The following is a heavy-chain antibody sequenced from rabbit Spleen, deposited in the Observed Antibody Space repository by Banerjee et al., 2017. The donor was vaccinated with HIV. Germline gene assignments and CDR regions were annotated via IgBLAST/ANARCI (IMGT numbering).Heavy chain of an antibody. Sequence: QSLEESGGDLVKTGASLTLTCTASGFSFSSSDYMCWVRQAPGKGLEWISCIAGSSSDFTYSASWAKGRFTISKTSSTTVTLQMTSLTAADTATYFCARDTGSSFSSYGMDLWGPGTLVTVS. D-gene: IGHD8-1*01. CDR1: GFSFSSSDY. CDR2: IAGSSSDFT. CDR3: ARDTGSSFSSYGMDL. V-gene: IGHV1S40*01. J-gene: IGHJ6*01.